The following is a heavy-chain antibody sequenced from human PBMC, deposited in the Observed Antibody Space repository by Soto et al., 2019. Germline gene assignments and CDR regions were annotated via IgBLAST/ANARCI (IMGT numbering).Heavy chain of an antibody. J-gene: IGHJ3*02. CDR1: GFTVSSNY. CDR2: SYSSGST. Sequence: GGSLRLSCAASGFTVSSNYMSWVRQAPGKGLEWVSVSYSSGSTYYADSVKGRFTIARDNSTSTLYLQMNSLRAEDTAVYYCARGWCSTNSGRGAFDIWGQGTMVTVSS. D-gene: IGHD2-2*01. CDR3: ARGWCSTNSGRGAFDI. V-gene: IGHV3-53*01.